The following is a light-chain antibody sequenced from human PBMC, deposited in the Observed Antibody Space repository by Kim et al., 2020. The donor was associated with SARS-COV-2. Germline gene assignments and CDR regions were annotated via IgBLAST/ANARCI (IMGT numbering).Light chain of an antibody. CDR3: CSYAGSYSHVV. Sequence: QSALTQPHSVSGSPGQSVTISCTGTSSDVGGYNYVSWYQQHPGKAPKLMIYDVSKRPSGVPDRFSGSKSGNTASLTISGLQAEDEADYYCCSYAGSYSHVVFGGGTQLTVL. CDR2: DVS. V-gene: IGLV2-11*01. J-gene: IGLJ2*01. CDR1: SSDVGGYNY.